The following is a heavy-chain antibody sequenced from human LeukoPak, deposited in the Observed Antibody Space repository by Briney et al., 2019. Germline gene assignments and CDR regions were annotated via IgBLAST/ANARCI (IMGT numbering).Heavy chain of an antibody. V-gene: IGHV3-23*01. CDR1: GFTFSSYA. Sequence: AGGSLRLSCAASGFTFSSYAMSWVRQAPGKGLEWVSAISAGGGSTYYADSVKGRFTISRDNSKNTLYLQMNSLRAEDTAVYYCARDPNGDYIGAFDMWGPGTMVTVSS. D-gene: IGHD4-17*01. J-gene: IGHJ3*02. CDR2: ISAGGGST. CDR3: ARDPNGDYIGAFDM.